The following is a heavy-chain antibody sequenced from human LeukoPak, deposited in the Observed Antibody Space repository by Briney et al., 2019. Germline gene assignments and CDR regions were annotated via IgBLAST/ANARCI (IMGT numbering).Heavy chain of an antibody. CDR1: GYTFTSYG. CDR2: ISAYNGNT. CDR3: ARDLPPEPRIAAAGDWFDP. Sequence: GASVKVSCKASGYTFTSYGISWVRQAPGQGLEWMGWISAYNGNTNYAQKLQGRVTMTTDTSTSTAYMELRSLRSDDTAVYYCARDLPPEPRIAAAGDWFDPWGQGTLVTVSS. J-gene: IGHJ5*02. D-gene: IGHD6-13*01. V-gene: IGHV1-18*01.